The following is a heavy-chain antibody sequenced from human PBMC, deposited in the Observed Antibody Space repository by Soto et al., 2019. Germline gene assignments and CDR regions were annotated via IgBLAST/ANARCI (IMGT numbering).Heavy chain of an antibody. D-gene: IGHD5-18*01. CDR3: AKDFGGVYSYGRTLRYYYVMDV. CDR1: GFTFSSYG. J-gene: IGHJ6*02. V-gene: IGHV3-30*18. Sequence: LRLSCEVSGFTFSSYGMLWVRQAPGKGLEWVAVISYDGSHKYYADSVKGRFTSSRDNSKNTLYLQMNSLRAEDTAVYYCAKDFGGVYSYGRTLRYYYVMDVWGQGTTVTVSS. CDR2: ISYDGSHK.